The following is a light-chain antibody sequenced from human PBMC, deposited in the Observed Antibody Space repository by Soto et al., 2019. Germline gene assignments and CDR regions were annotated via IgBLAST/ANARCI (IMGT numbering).Light chain of an antibody. CDR1: SGSVSTSYY. V-gene: IGLV8-61*01. Sequence: QTVVTQEPSFSVSPGGTVTLTCGLSSGSVSTSYYPSWYQQTPGQAPRTLIYSTNTRSSGVPDRFSGSILGNKAALTITGAQADDESDYYCVLYMGSGTVVFGGGTQVAAL. CDR2: STN. J-gene: IGLJ2*01. CDR3: VLYMGSGTVV.